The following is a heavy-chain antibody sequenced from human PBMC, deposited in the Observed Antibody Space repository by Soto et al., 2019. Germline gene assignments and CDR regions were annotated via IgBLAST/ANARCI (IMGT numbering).Heavy chain of an antibody. J-gene: IGHJ6*02. CDR1: GGSLSGYY. CDR3: ARAGNDFWSGYLPYYYYGMDV. Sequence: TLSLTCAVYGGSLSGYYWSWIRQPPGKGLEWIGEINHSGSTNYNPSLKSRVTISVDTSKNQFSLKLSSVTAADTAVYYCARAGNDFWSGYLPYYYYGMDVWRQGTTVTVSS. V-gene: IGHV4-34*01. CDR2: INHSGST. D-gene: IGHD3-3*01.